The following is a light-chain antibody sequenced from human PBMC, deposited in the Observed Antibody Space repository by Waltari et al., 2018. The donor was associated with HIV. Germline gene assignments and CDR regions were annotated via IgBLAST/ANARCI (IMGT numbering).Light chain of an antibody. V-gene: IGKV3-20*01. CDR2: GAS. CDR3: HQYGNSPST. CDR1: QSVNANF. Sequence: ELVLTQSQGTLSLSPGERATLSCRASQSVNANFFAWYQQRPGQAPRLLIYGASTRAPGVPDRFSGSGSGTDFILAISRLEPEDFAVYYCHQYGNSPSTFGQGTTLDIK. J-gene: IGKJ2*01.